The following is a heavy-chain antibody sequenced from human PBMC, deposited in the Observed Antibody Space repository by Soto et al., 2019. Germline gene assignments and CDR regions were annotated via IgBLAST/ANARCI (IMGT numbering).Heavy chain of an antibody. V-gene: IGHV3-30-3*01. CDR2: ISYDGGNK. CDR3: ARDGAD. CDR1: GFTFSVYA. Sequence: QVQLVESGGVVVQPGRSLRPSGAASGFTFSVYAMHWVRQAPAKWLEWVAVISYDGGNKYYADSVKGRFTISSDNSKNTLYLQMNSLRPEDTAVYYCARDGADWGQGTLVTVSS. D-gene: IGHD3-16*01. J-gene: IGHJ4*02.